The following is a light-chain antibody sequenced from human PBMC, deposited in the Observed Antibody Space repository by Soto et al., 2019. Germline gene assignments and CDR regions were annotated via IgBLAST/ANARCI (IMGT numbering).Light chain of an antibody. V-gene: IGLV2-11*01. J-gene: IGLJ1*01. Sequence: QSVLTQPRSVSGSPGQSVTISCTGTSSDVGAYNYVSWYQQHSGKAPKFMIYDVSKRPSGVPDRFSGSKSGNTASLTISGLQADDEADYYCCSYAGTHPYVFGTGTKVTV. CDR1: SSDVGAYNY. CDR2: DVS. CDR3: CSYAGTHPYV.